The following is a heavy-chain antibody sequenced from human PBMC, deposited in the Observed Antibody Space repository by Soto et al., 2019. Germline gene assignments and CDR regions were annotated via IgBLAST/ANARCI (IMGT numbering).Heavy chain of an antibody. D-gene: IGHD6-6*01. CDR1: GFTFSSYA. CDR2: ISESGTIT. J-gene: IGHJ6*03. Sequence: GGSLRLSCAASGFTFSSYAMKWVRQAPGKGLEWVSLISESGTITYYADSVKGRFTISRDNSGNTLFLQMYSLRAEDTAVYYCARGPISKYSSSSGVYYYFLAVWGKGTTVTVSS. V-gene: IGHV3-23*01. CDR3: ARGPISKYSSSSGVYYYFLAV.